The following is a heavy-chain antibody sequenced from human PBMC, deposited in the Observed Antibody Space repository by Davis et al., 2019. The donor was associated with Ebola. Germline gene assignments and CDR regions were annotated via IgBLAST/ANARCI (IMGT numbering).Heavy chain of an antibody. D-gene: IGHD6-13*01. V-gene: IGHV4-38-2*02. J-gene: IGHJ6*02. CDR3: ARYPGMAAAGTGYYYGMDV. Sequence: MPSETLSLTCTVSGYSISSGYYWGWIRQPPGKGLEWIGSIYHSGSTYYNPSLKSRVTISVATSKNQFSLKLSSVTAADTAVYYCARYPGMAAAGTGYYYGMDVWGQGTTVTVSS. CDR2: IYHSGST. CDR1: GYSISSGYY.